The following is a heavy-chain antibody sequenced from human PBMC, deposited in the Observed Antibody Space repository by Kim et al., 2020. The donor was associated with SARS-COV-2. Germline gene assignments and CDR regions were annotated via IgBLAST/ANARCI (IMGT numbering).Heavy chain of an antibody. D-gene: IGHD6-13*01. CDR1: CGSISSSSYY. CDR2: IYYSGST. Sequence: SETLSLTCTVSCGSISSSSYYWGWIRQPPGKGLEWIGSIYYSGSTYYNPSLKSRVTISVDTSKNQFSLKLSSVTAADTAVYYCATGYSSSWYGVVFLYYYGMDVWGQGTTVTVSS. V-gene: IGHV4-39*01. CDR3: ATGYSSSWYGVVFLYYYGMDV. J-gene: IGHJ6*02.